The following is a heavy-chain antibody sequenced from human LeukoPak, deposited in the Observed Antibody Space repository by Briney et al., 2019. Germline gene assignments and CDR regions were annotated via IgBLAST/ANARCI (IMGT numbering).Heavy chain of an antibody. V-gene: IGHV3-30*18. CDR1: GFTFSSYG. CDR3: AKENNPYCSGGSCYPFDY. D-gene: IGHD2-15*01. CDR2: ISYDESNK. Sequence: GRSLRLSCAASGFTFSSYGMHWVRQAPGKGLEWVSDISYDESNKYYADSVKGRFTISRDNSRNTLYLQMNSLRAEDTAVYYCAKENNPYCSGGSCYPFDYWGQGTLVTVSS. J-gene: IGHJ4*02.